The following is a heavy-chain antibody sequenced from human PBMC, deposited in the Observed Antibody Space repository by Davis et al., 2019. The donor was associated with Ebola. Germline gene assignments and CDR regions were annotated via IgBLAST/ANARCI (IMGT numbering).Heavy chain of an antibody. CDR1: GFTFGSHT. CDR3: ARDRHYYDSSGYFYYYGMDV. Sequence: GESLKISCAASGFTFGSHTMNWVRQAPGKGLEWVSYISSSGSTIYYADSVKGRFTISRDNAKNSLYLQMNSLRAEDTAVYYCARDRHYYDSSGYFYYYGMDVWGQGTTVTVSS. V-gene: IGHV3-48*04. J-gene: IGHJ6*02. D-gene: IGHD3-22*01. CDR2: ISSSGSTI.